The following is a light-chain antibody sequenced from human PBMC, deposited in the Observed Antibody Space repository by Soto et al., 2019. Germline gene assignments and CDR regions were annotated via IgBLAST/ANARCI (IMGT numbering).Light chain of an antibody. J-gene: IGKJ2*01. CDR1: QNVNTN. V-gene: IGKV3-15*01. Sequence: EIAMTQSPGTLSVSPGERATLSCRASQNVNTNLAWYQQKPGQAPRLLMYGASTRATGIPARFSGSGSGTEFTLTISRLQPEDFAVYYCQQYNTLNTFGQGTKLEIK. CDR3: QQYNTLNT. CDR2: GAS.